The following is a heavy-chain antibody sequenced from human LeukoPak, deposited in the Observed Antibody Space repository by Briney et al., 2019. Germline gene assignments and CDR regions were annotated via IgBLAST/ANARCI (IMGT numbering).Heavy chain of an antibody. CDR2: ISYDGSNK. J-gene: IGHJ4*02. CDR3: AKPADYYDTSGYYYRLYYFDY. D-gene: IGHD3-22*01. CDR1: GFTFSSYA. V-gene: IGHV3-30-3*02. Sequence: GGSLRLSCAASGFTFSSYAMHWVRQAPGKGLEWVAVISYDGSNKYYADSVKGRFTISRDNSKNTLYLQMNSLRAEDTAVYYCAKPADYYDTSGYYYRLYYFDYWGQGTLVTVSS.